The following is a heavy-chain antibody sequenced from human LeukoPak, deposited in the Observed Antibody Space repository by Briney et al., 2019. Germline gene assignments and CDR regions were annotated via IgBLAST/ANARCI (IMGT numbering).Heavy chain of an antibody. CDR2: INAGYGNT. D-gene: IGHD5-12*01. J-gene: IGHJ6*02. CDR1: GYTFTSYA. Sequence: ASVKVSCKASGYTFTSYAMHWVRQAPGQRLEWMGWINAGYGNTKYSQKFQGRVTITRDTSASTAYMELSSLSSEDTAVYYCARGSGLGGMDVWGQGTTVTVYS. V-gene: IGHV1-3*01. CDR3: ARGSGLGGMDV.